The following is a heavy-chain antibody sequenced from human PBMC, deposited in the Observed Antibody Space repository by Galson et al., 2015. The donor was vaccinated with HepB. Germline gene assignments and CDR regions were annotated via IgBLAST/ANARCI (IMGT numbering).Heavy chain of an antibody. J-gene: IGHJ4*02. Sequence: QSGAEVKKPGESLKISCKGSGYSFTSYWIGWVRQMPGKGLEWMGIIYPGDSGTRYSPSFQGQVTISADKSISTAYLQWSSLKASDTAMYYCARQVEVGTSVAGPFDYWGQGTLVTVSS. V-gene: IGHV5-51*01. CDR2: IYPGDSGT. CDR3: ARQVEVGTSVAGPFDY. D-gene: IGHD6-19*01. CDR1: GYSFTSYW.